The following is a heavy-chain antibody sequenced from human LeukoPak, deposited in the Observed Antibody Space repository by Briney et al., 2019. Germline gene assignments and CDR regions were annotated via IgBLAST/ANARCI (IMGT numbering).Heavy chain of an antibody. V-gene: IGHV1-8*01. CDR1: GYTFTSYD. D-gene: IGHD1-26*01. CDR2: MNPNSGNT. J-gene: IGHJ4*02. Sequence: ASVKVSCKASGYTFTSYDINWVRQPTPQGLEWMGLMNPNSGNTGYAQKFQGRVTMTRNTSISTAYMELSSLRSEDTAVYYCARGRGRGSYSDYWGQGTLVTVSS. CDR3: ARGRGRGSYSDY.